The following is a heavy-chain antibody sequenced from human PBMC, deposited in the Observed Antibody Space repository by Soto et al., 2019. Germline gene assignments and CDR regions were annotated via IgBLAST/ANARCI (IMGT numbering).Heavy chain of an antibody. V-gene: IGHV3-7*01. CDR1: GVTFSNYW. J-gene: IGHJ4*02. CDR3: ARDVSALDF. CDR2: IKKDGSTK. Sequence: EVQLVESGGGLVQPGGSLRLSCAASGVTFSNYWMSWVRQAPGKGLEWVAYIKKDGSTKDYVDSVRGRFTVSRDNAKNSLYLQMNSLRAEYTAVYYCARDVSALDFWGQGTLVTVSS.